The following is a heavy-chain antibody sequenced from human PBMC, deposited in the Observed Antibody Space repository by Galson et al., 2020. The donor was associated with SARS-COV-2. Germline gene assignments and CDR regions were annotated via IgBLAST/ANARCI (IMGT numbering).Heavy chain of an antibody. J-gene: IGHJ4*02. CDR1: GGSFSGYY. Sequence: SETLSLTCAVYGGSFSGYYWSWIRKPPGKGLEWIGEINHSGSTNYNPSLKSRVTISVDTSKNQFSLKLSSVTAADTAVYYCARDNWNYVESGFYCWGQGTLVTVSS. D-gene: IGHD1-7*01. CDR3: ARDNWNYVESGFYC. CDR2: INHSGST. V-gene: IGHV4-34*01.